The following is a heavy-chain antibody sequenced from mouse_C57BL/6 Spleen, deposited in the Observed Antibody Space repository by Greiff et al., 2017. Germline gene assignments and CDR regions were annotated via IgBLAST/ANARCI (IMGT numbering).Heavy chain of an antibody. V-gene: IGHV1-76*01. D-gene: IGHD1-1*01. CDR1: GYTFTDYY. CDR2: IYPGSGNT. J-gene: IGHJ4*01. Sequence: QVQLQQSGAELVRPGASVKLSCKASGYTFTDYYINWVKQRPGQGLEWIARIYPGSGNTYYNEKFKGKATLTAEKSSSTAYMQLSSLTSEDSAVYFCAREKYYGSSGAVDYWGQGTSVTVSS. CDR3: AREKYYGSSGAVDY.